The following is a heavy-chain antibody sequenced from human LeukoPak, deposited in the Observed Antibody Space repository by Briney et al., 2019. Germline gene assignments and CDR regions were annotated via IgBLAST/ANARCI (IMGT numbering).Heavy chain of an antibody. J-gene: IGHJ5*02. CDR1: GGSISSYY. Sequence: SETLSLTCTVSGGSISSYYWSWIRQPPGKGLEWIGYIYYSGSTNYNPSLKSRVTISVDTSKNQFSLKLSSVTAADTAVYYCARVSGYNWNYVGFDPWGQGTLVTVSS. CDR3: ARVSGYNWNYVGFDP. D-gene: IGHD1-7*01. V-gene: IGHV4-59*01. CDR2: IYYSGST.